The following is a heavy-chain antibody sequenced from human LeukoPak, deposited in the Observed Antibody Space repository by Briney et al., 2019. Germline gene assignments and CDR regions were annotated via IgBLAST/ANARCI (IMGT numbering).Heavy chain of an antibody. Sequence: GGSLRLSCAASGFTFSSYAMSWVRQAPGKGLEWVSAISSSGSTIYYADSVKGRFTISRDNAKNSLYLQMNSLRAGDTAVYYCAELGITMIGGVWGKGTTVTISS. D-gene: IGHD3-10*02. V-gene: IGHV3-48*03. CDR2: ISSSGSTI. CDR1: GFTFSSYA. CDR3: AELGITMIGGV. J-gene: IGHJ6*04.